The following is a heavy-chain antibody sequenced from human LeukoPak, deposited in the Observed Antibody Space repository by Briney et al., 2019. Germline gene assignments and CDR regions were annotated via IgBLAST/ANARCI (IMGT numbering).Heavy chain of an antibody. D-gene: IGHD5-18*01. J-gene: IGHJ4*02. CDR3: TRDLGVDTTMIFFDY. CDR1: GYTFTDFG. CDR2: ISAYNGDT. V-gene: IGHV1-18*01. Sequence: ASVKVSCKASGYTFTDFGISWVRQAPGQGLEWLGWISAYNGDTNYAQQLQGRVTMTTDTPTSTAYMEVRSLRSDDTAVYYCTRDLGVDTTMIFFDYWGQGSLVTVSS.